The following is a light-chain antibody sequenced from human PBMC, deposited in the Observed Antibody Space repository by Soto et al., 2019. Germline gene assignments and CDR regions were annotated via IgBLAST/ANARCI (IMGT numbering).Light chain of an antibody. V-gene: IGKV3-20*01. Sequence: EIVLTQSPGTLSVSPGERATLSCRASQSISSNYLAWYQQKPGQAPRILIYGASSRATGIPDRFSGSGSGTDFTLPITRLEPEDSAIYYCQQYVSWTFGQGTKVEI. CDR1: QSISSNY. CDR3: QQYVSWT. CDR2: GAS. J-gene: IGKJ1*01.